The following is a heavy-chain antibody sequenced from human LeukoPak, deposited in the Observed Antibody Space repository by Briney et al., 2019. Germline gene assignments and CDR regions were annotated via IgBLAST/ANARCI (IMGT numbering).Heavy chain of an antibody. CDR1: GFTVSSNY. Sequence: GGSLRLSCATSGFTVSSNYMSWVRQAPGKGLEWVSVIYSGGSTYYGDSVKGRFTISRDNSKNTLYLQMNSLRAEDTAVYYCARGGSDYYYYYGMDVWGQGTTVTVSS. CDR2: IYSGGST. CDR3: ARGGSDYYYYYGMDV. V-gene: IGHV3-66*01. D-gene: IGHD5-12*01. J-gene: IGHJ6*02.